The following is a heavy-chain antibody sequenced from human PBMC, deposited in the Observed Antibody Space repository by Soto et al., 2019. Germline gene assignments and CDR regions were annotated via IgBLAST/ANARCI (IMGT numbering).Heavy chain of an antibody. J-gene: IGHJ5*02. D-gene: IGHD2-2*01. CDR2: IYHSGST. Sequence: TSETLSLTCAVSDGSISSGAYSWSWIRQTPGKGLEWIGYIYHSGSTYYTPSLKSRVTISVDRYKNQISLKLCSVTAADTAVYYCARLPDRWGQGTLVTVSS. CDR3: ARLPDR. CDR1: DGSISSGAYS. V-gene: IGHV4-30-2*01.